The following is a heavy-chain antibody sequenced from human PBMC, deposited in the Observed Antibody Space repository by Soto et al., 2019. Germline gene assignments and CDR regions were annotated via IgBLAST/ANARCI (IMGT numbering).Heavy chain of an antibody. V-gene: IGHV6-1*01. J-gene: IGHJ6*02. CDR2: TYYRSKWYN. CDR3: VRSRVFIAVAGMATYYYYYGMDV. D-gene: IGHD6-19*01. Sequence: SQTLSLTCVISGDSVSSNSAAWNWIRQSPSRGLEWLGRTYYRSKWYNDYAVSVRSRITINADTSKNHFSLHLNSVTPEDTAVYYCVRSRVFIAVAGMATYYYYYGMDVWGQGTTVTVSS. CDR1: GDSVSSNSAA.